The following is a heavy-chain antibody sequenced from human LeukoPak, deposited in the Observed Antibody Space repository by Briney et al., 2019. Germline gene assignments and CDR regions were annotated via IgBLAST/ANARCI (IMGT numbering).Heavy chain of an antibody. V-gene: IGHV3-23*01. D-gene: IGHD3-22*01. Sequence: PGGSLRLSCAGSGFTFSSSGMSWVRQAPGQGLEWVSGITSGGNTYYADSVKGRFTVSRDNSKNTLFLQMNSLRAEDTALYYCAKAYDSSPAEYWGRGTLVTVSS. CDR3: AKAYDSSPAEY. CDR1: GFTFSSSG. CDR2: ITSGGNT. J-gene: IGHJ4*02.